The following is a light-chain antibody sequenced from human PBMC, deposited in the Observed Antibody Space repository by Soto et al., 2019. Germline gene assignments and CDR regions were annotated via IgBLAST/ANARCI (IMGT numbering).Light chain of an antibody. CDR3: LLSYYGPSV. V-gene: IGLV7-46*01. Sequence: QAVVTQEPSLTVSPGGTVTLTCGSSTGAVTTGHYPYWFQQKPGQAPRTLIYDTTNRHSWTPARFSGSLLGGKAALTLSGAQPEDEAEYYCLLSYYGPSVFGTGTKVTVL. J-gene: IGLJ1*01. CDR1: TGAVTTGHY. CDR2: DTT.